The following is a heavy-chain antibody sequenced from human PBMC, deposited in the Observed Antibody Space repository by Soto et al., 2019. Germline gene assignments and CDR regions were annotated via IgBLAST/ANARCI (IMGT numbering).Heavy chain of an antibody. CDR2: IKQDGSEK. CDR1: GFTFSSYW. V-gene: IGHV3-7*01. D-gene: IGHD5-12*01. CDR3: ARDKSGYDGSSFPKY. J-gene: IGHJ4*02. Sequence: GGSLRLSCAASGFTFSSYWMSWVRQAPGKGLEWVANIKQDGSEKYYVDSVKGRFTISRDNAKNSLYLQMNSLRAEDTAVYYCARDKSGYDGSSFPKYWGQGTLVTVSS.